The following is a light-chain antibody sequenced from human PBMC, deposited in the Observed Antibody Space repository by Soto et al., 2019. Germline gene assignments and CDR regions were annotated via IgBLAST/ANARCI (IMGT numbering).Light chain of an antibody. CDR2: AAS. Sequence: DIQMTQSPSSLSASLVYRFTITCLASQGITRWLGWYQQKPGRVPKLLIYAASTLESGVPSRFSGSRFGREFTLTISSLQPDDFATYYCQLYNSYLWTFGQGTKVDIK. V-gene: IGKV1-5*01. CDR1: QGITRW. CDR3: QLYNSYLWT. J-gene: IGKJ1*01.